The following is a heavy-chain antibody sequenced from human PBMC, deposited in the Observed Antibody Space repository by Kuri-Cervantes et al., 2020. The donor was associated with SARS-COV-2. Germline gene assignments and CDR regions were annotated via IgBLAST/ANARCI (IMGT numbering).Heavy chain of an antibody. CDR2: IYYSGST. D-gene: IGHD3-3*01. Sequence: GSLRLSCTVSGGSVSSGSYYWSWIRQPPGKGLEWIGYIYYSGSTNYNPSLKSRVTISVDTSKNQFSLKLSSVTAADTAVYYCARIGSYDFWSGYPSRPQYYYYYGMDVWGQGTTVTVSS. V-gene: IGHV4-61*01. CDR1: GGSVSSGSYY. CDR3: ARIGSYDFWSGYPSRPQYYYYYGMDV. J-gene: IGHJ6*02.